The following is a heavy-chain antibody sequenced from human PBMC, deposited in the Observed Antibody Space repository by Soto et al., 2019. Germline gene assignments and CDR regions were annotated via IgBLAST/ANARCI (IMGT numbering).Heavy chain of an antibody. J-gene: IGHJ5*02. CDR1: GFSISTSEVG. V-gene: IGHV2-5*02. CDR3: ARIRGYSYWFDP. D-gene: IGHD5-18*01. CDR2: IYWDDDK. Sequence: GSGPTLVNPTQTLTLTCTCSGFSISTSEVGVGWIRQRPGEALEWLALIYWDDDKRSSPSLKSRLTISKDTSKNQVVLTMTNMDPVDTATYYCARIRGYSYWFDPWGQGTLVTVSS.